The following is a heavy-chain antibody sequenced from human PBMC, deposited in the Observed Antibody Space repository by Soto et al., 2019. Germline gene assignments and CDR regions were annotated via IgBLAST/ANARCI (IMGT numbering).Heavy chain of an antibody. CDR1: GYSFTSYW. J-gene: IGHJ6*02. V-gene: IGHV5-51*01. Sequence: GESLKISCKGCGYSFTSYWIGWVRQMPGKGLEWMGIIYPGDSDTRYSPSFQGQVTISADKSISTAYLQWSSLKASDTAMYYCARHPTAAGGLFYGMDVWGQGTTVTVSS. CDR2: IYPGDSDT. D-gene: IGHD6-13*01. CDR3: ARHPTAAGGLFYGMDV.